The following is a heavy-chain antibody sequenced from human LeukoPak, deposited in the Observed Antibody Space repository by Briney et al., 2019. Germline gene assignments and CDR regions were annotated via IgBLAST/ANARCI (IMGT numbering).Heavy chain of an antibody. CDR3: ARGDNSAFDI. CDR1: GFTFRSHR. J-gene: IGHJ3*02. D-gene: IGHD3-22*01. V-gene: IGHV3-7*04. Sequence: PGGSLGLSCAASGFTFRSHRMNWVRQAPGKGLEWVASIKQGESERYYVDSVNGRFTISRDNAKNSLYLQMNSLRAEDTAVYYCARGDNSAFDIWGQGTMVTVSS. CDR2: IKQGESER.